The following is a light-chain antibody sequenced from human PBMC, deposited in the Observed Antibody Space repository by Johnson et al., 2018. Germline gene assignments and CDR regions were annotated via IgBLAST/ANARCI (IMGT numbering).Light chain of an antibody. CDR1: SSNIGNNY. CDR2: ENN. J-gene: IGLJ1*01. Sequence: QSVLTQPPSVSAAPGQKVTISCSGSSSNIGNNYVSWYQQLPGTAPKLLIYENNKRPSGIPDRFSGSKSGTSATLGITGLQTGDEAEYYCGTWDSSLSAGNVVGTGNKVTVL. V-gene: IGLV1-51*02. CDR3: GTWDSSLSAGNV.